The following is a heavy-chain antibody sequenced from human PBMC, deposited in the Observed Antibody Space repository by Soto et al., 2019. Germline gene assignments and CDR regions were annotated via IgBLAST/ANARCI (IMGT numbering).Heavy chain of an antibody. CDR1: GGSISRDAYY. Sequence: QVQLQESGPGLVKPSQTLSLTCTVSGGSISRDAYYWSWIRQPPGKGLEWIGNIYYNGSTNYNPSLKSLLTISADTSNNQFSLKLTSVTAADTAVYFCARDLPKDYYYGMDVWGQGTTVTVSS. J-gene: IGHJ6*02. CDR3: ARDLPKDYYYGMDV. CDR2: IYYNGST. V-gene: IGHV4-30-4*01.